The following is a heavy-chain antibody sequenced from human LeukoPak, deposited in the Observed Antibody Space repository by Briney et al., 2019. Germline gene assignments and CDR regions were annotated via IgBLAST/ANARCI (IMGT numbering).Heavy chain of an antibody. D-gene: IGHD6-19*01. CDR2: INPSGGST. Sequence: ASVKVSCKASGYTFTSYYMHWVRQAPGQGLEWMGIINPSGGSTSYAQKFQGRVTMTRDMSTSTVYMELRSLGSDDTAIYYCARDPTNTSGRYAHSDYWGQGTLVTVSS. CDR3: ARDPTNTSGRYAHSDY. J-gene: IGHJ4*02. V-gene: IGHV1-46*01. CDR1: GYTFTSYY.